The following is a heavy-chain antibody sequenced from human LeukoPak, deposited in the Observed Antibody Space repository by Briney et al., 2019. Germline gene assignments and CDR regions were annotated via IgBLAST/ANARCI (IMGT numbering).Heavy chain of an antibody. V-gene: IGHV3-11*01. D-gene: IGHD5-24*01. J-gene: IGHJ6*02. CDR1: GFSFSDYY. Sequence: PGGSLRLSCAASGFSFSDYYMNWIRQAPGKGLEWVSYITDSGSAIYYADSVKVRFTISRDNTKNSLYLQMNSLRAEDTAVYFCARDGQRNYFYGTDVWGQGTTVTVSS. CDR2: ITDSGSAI. CDR3: ARDGQRNYFYGTDV.